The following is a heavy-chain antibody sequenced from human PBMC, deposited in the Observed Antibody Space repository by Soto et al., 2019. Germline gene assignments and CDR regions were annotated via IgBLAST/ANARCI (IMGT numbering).Heavy chain of an antibody. CDR1: GYTFTSYG. J-gene: IGHJ6*02. CDR2: ISAYNGNT. D-gene: IGHD4-4*01. V-gene: IGHV1-18*01. CDR3: ARETTVSYYGMDV. Sequence: VAAVKVSCKASGYTFTSYGISWVRPAPGQGLEWMGWISAYNGNTNYAQKLQGRVTMTTDTSTSTAYMELRSLRSDDTAVYYCARETTVSYYGMDVWGQGTTVTVSS.